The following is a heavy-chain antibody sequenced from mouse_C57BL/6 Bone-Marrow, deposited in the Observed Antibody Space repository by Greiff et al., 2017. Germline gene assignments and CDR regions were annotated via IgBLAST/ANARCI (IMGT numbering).Heavy chain of an antibody. V-gene: IGHV1-55*01. Sequence: QVQLQQPGAELVKPGASVKMSCKASGYTFTSYWITWVKQRPGQGLEWIGDINPGSGSTNYNEKFKSKATVTVDTSSSTAYMQLSSLTSEDSAVYYCARPYDSNYWYFDVWGTGTTVTVSS. CDR2: INPGSGST. CDR3: ARPYDSNYWYFDV. CDR1: GYTFTSYW. J-gene: IGHJ1*03. D-gene: IGHD2-5*01.